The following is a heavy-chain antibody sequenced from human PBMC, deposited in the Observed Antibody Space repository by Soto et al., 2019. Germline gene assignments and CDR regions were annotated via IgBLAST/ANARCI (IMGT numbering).Heavy chain of an antibody. D-gene: IGHD1-1*01. V-gene: IGHV4-39*01. Sequence: QLQLQESGPGLVKPSETLSLTCTVSGGSISSSSYYWGWIRQPPGKGLEWIGSIYYSGSTYYNPSLKSRVTISVDTSKNQFSLKLSSVTAADTAVYYCARHKYGTISLLDYWGQGTLVTVSS. CDR2: IYYSGST. J-gene: IGHJ4*02. CDR1: GGSISSSSYY. CDR3: ARHKYGTISLLDY.